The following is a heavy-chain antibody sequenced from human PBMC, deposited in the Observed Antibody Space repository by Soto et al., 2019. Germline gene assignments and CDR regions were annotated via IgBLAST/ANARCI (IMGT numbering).Heavy chain of an antibody. D-gene: IGHD7-27*01. CDR2: IYHSGST. Sequence: PSETLSLTCAVSGYSISSGYYWGWIRQPPGRGLEWIGSIYHSGSTYYNPSLKSRVTISVDTSKNQVSLKLSSVTAADTAVYYCAREFLGCYFDYWGQGTLVTVSS. CDR3: AREFLGCYFDY. CDR1: GYSISSGYY. J-gene: IGHJ4*02. V-gene: IGHV4-38-2*02.